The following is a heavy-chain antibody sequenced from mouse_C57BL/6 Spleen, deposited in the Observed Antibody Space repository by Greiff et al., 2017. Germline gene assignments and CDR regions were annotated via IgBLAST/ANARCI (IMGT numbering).Heavy chain of an antibody. V-gene: IGHV1-26*01. CDR2: INPNNGGT. D-gene: IGHD2-2*01. CDR3: ARLIYYGYDI. J-gene: IGHJ2*01. CDR1: GYTFTDYY. Sequence: EVQLQQSGPELVKPGASVKISCKASGYTFTDYYMNWVKQSHGKSLEWIGDINPNNGGTSYNQKFKGKATLTVDKSSSTAYMELRSLTSEDSAVYYCARLIYYGYDIWGQGTTLTVSS.